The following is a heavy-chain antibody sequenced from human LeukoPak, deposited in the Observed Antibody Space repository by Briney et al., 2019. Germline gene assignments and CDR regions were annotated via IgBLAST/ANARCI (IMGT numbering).Heavy chain of an antibody. J-gene: IGHJ4*02. CDR2: IYYSGST. V-gene: IGHV4-39*07. CDR3: ARVSFGEQPPFDY. D-gene: IGHD3-10*01. CDR1: GGSISSSSYY. Sequence: PSETLSLTCTVSGGSISSSSYYWGWIRQPPGTGLEWIGSIYYSGSTYYNPSLKSRVTISVDTSKNQFSLKLSSVTAADTAVYYCARVSFGEQPPFDYWGQGTLVTVSS.